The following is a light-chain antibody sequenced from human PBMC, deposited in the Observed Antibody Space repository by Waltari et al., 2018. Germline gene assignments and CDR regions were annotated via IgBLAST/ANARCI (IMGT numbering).Light chain of an antibody. V-gene: IGLV1-44*01. CDR3: SAWDDTLSGVT. Sequence: QSVLTQPPSASGTPGQSVIIACSGSSSNIGGNTVNWYQHVPGTAPNHLIYSVNQRSSGVPDRFTGSKSGTSASLAISGLQSDDEADYYGSAWDDTLSGVTFGGGTKLTVL. CDR2: SVN. CDR1: SSNIGGNT. J-gene: IGLJ2*01.